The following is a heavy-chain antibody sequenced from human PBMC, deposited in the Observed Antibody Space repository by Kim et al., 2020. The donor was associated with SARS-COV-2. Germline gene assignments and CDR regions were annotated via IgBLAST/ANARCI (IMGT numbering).Heavy chain of an antibody. CDR3: ARRGPVAGTGY. CDR1: GGSFSGYY. V-gene: IGHV4-34*01. CDR2: INHSGST. Sequence: SETLSLTCAVYGGSFSGYYWSWIRQPPGKGLEWIGEINHSGSTNYNPSLKSRVTISVDTSKNQFSLKLSSVTAADTAVYYCARRGPVAGTGYWGQGTLVTVSS. D-gene: IGHD6-19*01. J-gene: IGHJ4*02.